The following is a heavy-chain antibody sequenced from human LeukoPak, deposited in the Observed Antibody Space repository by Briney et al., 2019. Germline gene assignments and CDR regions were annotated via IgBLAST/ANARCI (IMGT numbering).Heavy chain of an antibody. CDR2: IYSGGST. D-gene: IGHD3-22*01. CDR3: ARDLVTTFYYDSSGYPY. J-gene: IGHJ4*02. Sequence: PGGSLRLSCAASGFTVSSNYMSWVRHAPGKGLEWGSVIYSGGSTYYADSVKGRFTISRDNSKNTLYLQMNSLRAEDTAVYYCARDLVTTFYYDSSGYPYWGQGTLVTVSS. V-gene: IGHV3-66*02. CDR1: GFTVSSNY.